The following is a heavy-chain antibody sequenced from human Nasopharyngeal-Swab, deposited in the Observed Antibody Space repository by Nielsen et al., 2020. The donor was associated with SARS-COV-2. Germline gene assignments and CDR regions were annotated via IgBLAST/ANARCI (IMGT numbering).Heavy chain of an antibody. CDR3: AREGRGIAAPGLDY. V-gene: IGHV4-39*07. CDR2: IYYSGST. Sequence: SETLSLTCSVSGGSSSSSSYYWGWIRQPPGKGLEWIGSIYYSGSTYYNPSLKSRVTISIDTSKNHFSLKLSSVTAADTAVYYCAREGRGIAAPGLDYWGQGTLVTVPQ. D-gene: IGHD6-13*01. CDR1: GGSSSSSSYY. J-gene: IGHJ4*02.